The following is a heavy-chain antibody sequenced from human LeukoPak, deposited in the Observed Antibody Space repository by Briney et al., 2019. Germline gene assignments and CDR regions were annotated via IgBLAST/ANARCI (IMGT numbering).Heavy chain of an antibody. J-gene: IGHJ4*02. D-gene: IGHD3-9*01. CDR1: GFTFSIYA. CDR2: VSGSGSST. CDR3: AKMNVLTGYYTPNFDF. Sequence: GGSLRLSCAASGFTFSIYAMHWVRQAPRKGLEWVSVVSGSGSSTDYADSVKGRFTISRDNSKNTLYLQMSSLSAEDTAVYYCAKMNVLTGYYTPNFDFWGQGTLVTVSS. V-gene: IGHV3-23*01.